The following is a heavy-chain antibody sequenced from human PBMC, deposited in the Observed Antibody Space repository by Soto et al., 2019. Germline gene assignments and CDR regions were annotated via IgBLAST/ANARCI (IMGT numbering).Heavy chain of an antibody. J-gene: IGHJ5*02. CDR2: ISYDGSNK. D-gene: IGHD5-12*01. CDR3: AREWLSVFDP. Sequence: QVQLVESGGGVVQPGRSLRLSCAASGFTFSSYAMHWVRQAPGKGLEWVAVISYDGSNKYYADSVKGRFTISRDNSKNTLYLQMNSLRAEDTAVYYCAREWLSVFDPWGQGTLVTVSS. CDR1: GFTFSSYA. V-gene: IGHV3-30-3*01.